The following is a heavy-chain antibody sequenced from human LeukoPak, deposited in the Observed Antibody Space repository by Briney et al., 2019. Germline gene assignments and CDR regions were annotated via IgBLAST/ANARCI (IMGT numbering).Heavy chain of an antibody. CDR1: GGSISSVDYY. D-gene: IGHD2/OR15-2a*01. J-gene: IGHJ5*02. CDR3: ARGFLSPRDQDLDP. V-gene: IGHV4-30-4*01. Sequence: SQTLSLTCTVSGGSISSVDYYWSWIRQPPGKGLEWIGYIYYSGSTYYNPSLKSRVTISVDTSKNQFSLKLSSVTAADTAVYYCARGFLSPRDQDLDPWGQGTLVTVSS. CDR2: IYYSGST.